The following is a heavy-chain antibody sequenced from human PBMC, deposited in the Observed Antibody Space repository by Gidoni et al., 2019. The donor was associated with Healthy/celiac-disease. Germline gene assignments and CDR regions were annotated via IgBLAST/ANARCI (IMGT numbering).Heavy chain of an antibody. CDR3: ARDSITMIAPSAFDI. CDR1: GFTFSSYW. D-gene: IGHD3-22*01. CDR2: IKQDGSEK. V-gene: IGHV3-7*03. J-gene: IGHJ3*02. Sequence: EVQLVESGGGLVQPGGSLRLSCAASGFTFSSYWMSWVRQAPGKGLEGVANIKQDGSEKYYVDSVKGRFTISRDNAKNSLYLQMNSLRAEDTAVYYCARDSITMIAPSAFDIWGQGTMVTVSS.